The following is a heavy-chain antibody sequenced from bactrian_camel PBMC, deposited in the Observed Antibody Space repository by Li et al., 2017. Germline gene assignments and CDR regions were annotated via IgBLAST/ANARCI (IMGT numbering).Heavy chain of an antibody. CDR1: GYTYSSNS. V-gene: IGHV3S28*01. CDR2: IYTAGGGT. CDR3: AADGFAYYSGGYQFGY. J-gene: IGHJ6*01. Sequence: QLVESGGGLVQPGGSLRVSCVASGYTYSSNSMGWFRQAPGKEREGVAGIYTAGGGTSYADSVKGRFTISQDSAKNTVYLQMNSLRPEDTAMYYCAADGFAYYSGGYQFGYWGQGTQVTVS. D-gene: IGHD2*01.